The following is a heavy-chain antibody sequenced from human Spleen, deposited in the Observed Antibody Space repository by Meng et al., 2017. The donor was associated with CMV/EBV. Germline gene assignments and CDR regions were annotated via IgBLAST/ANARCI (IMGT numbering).Heavy chain of an antibody. D-gene: IGHD5-18*01. Sequence: ASVKVSCKASGYTFTGYYIHWVRQGPGQGLEWMGWINPNSGGTNYAQKFQGRVTMTRDTSISTAYMELSRLRSDDTAVYYCASSSYGPGGYFDYWGQGTLVTVSS. V-gene: IGHV1-2*02. CDR3: ASSSYGPGGYFDY. J-gene: IGHJ4*02. CDR2: INPNSGGT. CDR1: GYTFTGYY.